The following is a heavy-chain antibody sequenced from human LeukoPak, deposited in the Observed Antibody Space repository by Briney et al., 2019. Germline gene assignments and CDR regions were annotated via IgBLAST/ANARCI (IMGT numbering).Heavy chain of an antibody. V-gene: IGHV3-23*01. CDR2: ISGSGGST. D-gene: IGHD2-2*01. Sequence: GGSLRLSCAASGFTFSSYAMSWVRRAPGKGLEWVSAISGSGGSTYYADSVKGRFTISRDNSKNTLYLQMNSLRAEDTAVYYCAKDLDCSSTSCYPDYWGQGTLVTVSS. CDR3: AKDLDCSSTSCYPDY. J-gene: IGHJ4*02. CDR1: GFTFSSYA.